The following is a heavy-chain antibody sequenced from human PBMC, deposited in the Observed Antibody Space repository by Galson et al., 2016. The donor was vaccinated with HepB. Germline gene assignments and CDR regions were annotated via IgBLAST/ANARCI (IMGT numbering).Heavy chain of an antibody. CDR3: SRHHQRSGSGSYHSDFDY. CDR2: INPSSGGT. D-gene: IGHD3-10*01. V-gene: IGHV1-2*02. Sequence: SVKVSCKASGYTFTDYYIHWVRQAPGQGLEWMGWINPSSGGTKYVQKFQGRVTMTRDTSINTAYMELTRVRSDDTAVYYCSRHHQRSGSGSYHSDFDYWGQGTLVTVAS. J-gene: IGHJ4*02. CDR1: GYTFTDYY.